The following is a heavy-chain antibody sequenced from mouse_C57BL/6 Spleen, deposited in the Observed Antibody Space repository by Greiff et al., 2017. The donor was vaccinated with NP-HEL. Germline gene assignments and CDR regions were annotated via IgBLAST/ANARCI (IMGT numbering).Heavy chain of an antibody. D-gene: IGHD1-1*01. CDR2: FHPYNDDT. J-gene: IGHJ4*01. CDR3: AKGSDYYCSGGSYAMDY. V-gene: IGHV1-47*01. CDR1: GYTFTTYP. Sequence: VQLQQSGAELVKPGASVKMSCKASGYTFTTYPIEWMKQNHGKSLEWIGNFHPYNDDTKYNEKFKGKATLTVEKSSSTVYLELSRLTSDDSAVYYCAKGSDYYCSGGSYAMDYWGQETSVTVSS.